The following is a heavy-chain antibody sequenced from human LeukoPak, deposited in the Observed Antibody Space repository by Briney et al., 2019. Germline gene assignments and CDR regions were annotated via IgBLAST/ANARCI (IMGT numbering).Heavy chain of an antibody. J-gene: IGHJ6*03. Sequence: GGSLRLSCAASGLTFNTYWMNWVRQAPGEGLEWVASIKQDGSEKYYVDSAKGRFTISRDNAKNSLYLQMNSLRAEDTAVYYCARRATMVRGMGMNYYYYMDVWGKGTTVTVSS. CDR3: ARRATMVRGMGMNYYYYMDV. V-gene: IGHV3-7*01. CDR2: IKQDGSEK. CDR1: GLTFNTYW. D-gene: IGHD3-10*01.